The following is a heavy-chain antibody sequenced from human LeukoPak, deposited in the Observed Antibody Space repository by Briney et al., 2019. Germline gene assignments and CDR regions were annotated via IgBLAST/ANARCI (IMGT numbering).Heavy chain of an antibody. V-gene: IGHV4-30-2*01. D-gene: IGHD2-2*01. J-gene: IGHJ6*03. Sequence: SQTLSLTCTVSGGSISSGGYYWSWIRQPPGKGLEWIGYIYHSGSTYYNPSLKSRVTISVDRSKNQFSLKLSSVTAADTAVYYCARAPYQLLKLYYYYYLDVWGKGTTVTVSS. CDR3: ARAPYQLLKLYYYYYLDV. CDR1: GGSISSGGYY. CDR2: IYHSGST.